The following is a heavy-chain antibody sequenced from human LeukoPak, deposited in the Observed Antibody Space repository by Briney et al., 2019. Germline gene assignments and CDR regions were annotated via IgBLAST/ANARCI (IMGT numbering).Heavy chain of an antibody. CDR2: INKKGGT. CDR1: SDSISSGDYY. CDR3: AREHKSYGDYPYDFDS. V-gene: IGHV4-30-4*01. J-gene: IGHJ4*02. D-gene: IGHD4-17*01. Sequence: SETLSLTCTVSSDSISSGDYYWSSIRQPAGKGLEFIGYINKKGGTFYNPPLKSRVSISINTSKNQFSLKLTSVTAADTAVYFCAREHKSYGDYPYDFDSGGQGTLVTVSS.